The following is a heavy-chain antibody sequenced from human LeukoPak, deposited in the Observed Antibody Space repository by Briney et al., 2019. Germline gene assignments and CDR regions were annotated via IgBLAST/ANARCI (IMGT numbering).Heavy chain of an antibody. CDR1: GYSISSDYY. CDR2: IYHSGST. J-gene: IGHJ4*02. CDR3: ARDHRYGDPSPVDY. D-gene: IGHD4-17*01. Sequence: PSETLSLTCTVSGYSISSDYYWGWIRQPPGKGLEWIGSIYHSGSTYYNPSLKSRVTISLDTSKNQFSLKLSSVTAADTAVYYCARDHRYGDPSPVDYWGQGTLVTVSP. V-gene: IGHV4-38-2*02.